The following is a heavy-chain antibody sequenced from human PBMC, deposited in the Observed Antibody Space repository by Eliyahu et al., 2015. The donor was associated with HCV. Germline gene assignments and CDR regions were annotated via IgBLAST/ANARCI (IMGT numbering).Heavy chain of an antibody. V-gene: IGHV3-9*01. D-gene: IGHD5-12*01. Sequence: SVKGRFTISRDNAKNSLYLQMNSLRAEDTALYYCAKDKDSGYPLPGTYYFDYWGQGTLVTVSS. J-gene: IGHJ4*02. CDR3: AKDKDSGYPLPGTYYFDY.